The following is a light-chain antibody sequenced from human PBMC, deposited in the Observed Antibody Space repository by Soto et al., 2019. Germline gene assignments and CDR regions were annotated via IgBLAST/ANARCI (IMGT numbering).Light chain of an antibody. J-gene: IGLJ2*01. V-gene: IGLV1-47*01. Sequence: QSVLTQPPSASGTPGQRVTISCSGSSSNIGSNYVYWYQQLPGTAPKLLIYRNNQRPSGVPDRFSVSKSGTSGSLAISGLRSEDEGDYYCAAWDDSLSGRMEVFGGGTKLTVL. CDR2: RNN. CDR1: SSNIGSNY. CDR3: AAWDDSLSGRMEV.